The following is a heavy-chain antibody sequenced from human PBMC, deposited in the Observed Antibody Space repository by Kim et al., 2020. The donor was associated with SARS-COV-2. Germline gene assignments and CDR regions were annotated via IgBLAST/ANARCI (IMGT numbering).Heavy chain of an antibody. J-gene: IGHJ4*02. Sequence: ASVKVSCRTSGYTFNRYNLHWVRQAPGQRLEWMGWINAGNGDTKYSQKFQGRVSITRDTFANTAYMELRSLRSEDTAMYYCASLSRDASNPDSWGQGTLVTVSS. CDR3: ASLSRDASNPDS. CDR2: INAGNGDT. V-gene: IGHV1-3*01. D-gene: IGHD2-2*01. CDR1: GYTFNRYN.